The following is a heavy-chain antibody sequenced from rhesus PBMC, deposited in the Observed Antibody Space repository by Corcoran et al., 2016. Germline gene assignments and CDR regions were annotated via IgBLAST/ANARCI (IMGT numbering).Heavy chain of an antibody. CDR3: TRHWGDHRSYFDY. CDR1: GGSISRSYW. J-gene: IGHJ4*01. Sequence: QVQLEESGPAVVKPSETLSLACSVSGGSISRSYWWSWIRQSPGQGLEWIGGISGRGWTTGKTPTLKMRVTISVDTSKNQFSLKLSSVTAADIAMYYCTRHWGDHRSYFDYWGQGVLVTVSS. V-gene: IGHV4-93*02. D-gene: IGHD3-34*01. CDR2: ISGRGWTT.